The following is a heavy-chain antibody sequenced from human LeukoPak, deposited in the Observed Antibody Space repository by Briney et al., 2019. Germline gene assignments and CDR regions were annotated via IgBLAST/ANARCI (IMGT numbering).Heavy chain of an antibody. J-gene: IGHJ5*02. CDR3: ARVFDTMVRGVKRFDP. D-gene: IGHD3-10*01. CDR2: INHSRST. CDR1: GGSFSGYY. V-gene: IGHV4-34*01. Sequence: SETLSLTCAVYGGSFSGYYWSWIRQPPGKGLEWIGEINHSRSTNYNPSLKSRVTISVDTSKNQFSLKLSSVTAADTAVYYCARVFDTMVRGVKRFDPWGQGTLVTVSS.